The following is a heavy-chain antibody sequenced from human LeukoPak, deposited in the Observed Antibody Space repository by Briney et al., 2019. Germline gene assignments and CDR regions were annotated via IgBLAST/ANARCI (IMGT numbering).Heavy chain of an antibody. CDR2: IKTDGSTI. Sequence: GGSLRLSCAASGFIFSNYWMHWVRPAPGKGLVWVSRIKTDGSTITYADSVKGRFIISRDNAMNTLYLQMNSLGAEDTAVYYCARVGQGEWFFDLWGRGTLVTVST. CDR1: GFIFSNYW. CDR3: ARVGQGEWFFDL. J-gene: IGHJ2*01. V-gene: IGHV3-74*01. D-gene: IGHD1-26*01.